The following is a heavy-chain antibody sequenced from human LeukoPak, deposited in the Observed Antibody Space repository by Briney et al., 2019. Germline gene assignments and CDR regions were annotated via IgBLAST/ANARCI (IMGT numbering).Heavy chain of an antibody. CDR1: GGTFSSYA. V-gene: IGHV1-69*13. D-gene: IGHD6-6*01. J-gene: IGHJ4*02. CDR2: IIPIFGTA. Sequence: PGASVKVSCKASGGTFSSYAISWVRQAPGQGLEWMGGIIPIFGTANYAQKFQGRVTITADESTSTAYMELSSLRSEDTAVYYCARDRESKKYSSSPQVFPLYYFDYWGQGTLVTVSS. CDR3: ARDRESKKYSSSPQVFPLYYFDY.